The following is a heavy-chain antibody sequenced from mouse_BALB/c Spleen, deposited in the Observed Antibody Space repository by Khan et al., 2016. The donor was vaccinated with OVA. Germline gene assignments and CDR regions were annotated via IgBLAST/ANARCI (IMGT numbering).Heavy chain of an antibody. Sequence: QVQLKQSGAELARPGASVKMSCKASGYTFTSYTMHWVKQRPGQGLEWIGYINPSNSYTNYNQKFKDKATLTADKSSSPAFMQLSSLTTEDSAVYYCARGGAYYRSDGWFAYWGQGTLVTVSA. D-gene: IGHD2-14*01. V-gene: IGHV1-4*01. CDR3: ARGGAYYRSDGWFAY. CDR1: GYTFTSYT. CDR2: INPSNSYT. J-gene: IGHJ3*01.